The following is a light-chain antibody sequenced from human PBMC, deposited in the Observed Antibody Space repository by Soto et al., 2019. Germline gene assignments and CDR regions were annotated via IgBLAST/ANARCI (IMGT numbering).Light chain of an antibody. CDR1: QSVSSN. V-gene: IGKV3-15*01. J-gene: IGKJ1*01. CDR2: RGS. CDR3: QQYNNWPRT. Sequence: EIVMTQSTATLSVSPGERATLSCRASQSVSSNLAWYQQKPGQAPRLLIYRGSTRATGIPARFSGSGSGTEFTLTISRLQSEDFADYYCQQYNNWPRTFGQATKVEIK.